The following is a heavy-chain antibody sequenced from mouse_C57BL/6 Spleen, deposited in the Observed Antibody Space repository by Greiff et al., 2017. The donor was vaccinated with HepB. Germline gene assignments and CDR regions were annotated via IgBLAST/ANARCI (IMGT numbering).Heavy chain of an antibody. Sequence: VQLQQPGAELVMPGASVKLSCKASGYTFTSYWMHWVKQSPGQGLEWIGEIDPSDSYTNYNQKFKGKSTLTVDKSSSTAYMQLSSLTSEDSAVYYCARSRNYYGSKEYFDVWGTGTTVTVSS. J-gene: IGHJ1*03. V-gene: IGHV1-69*01. D-gene: IGHD1-1*01. CDR2: IDPSDSYT. CDR3: ARSRNYYGSKEYFDV. CDR1: GYTFTSYW.